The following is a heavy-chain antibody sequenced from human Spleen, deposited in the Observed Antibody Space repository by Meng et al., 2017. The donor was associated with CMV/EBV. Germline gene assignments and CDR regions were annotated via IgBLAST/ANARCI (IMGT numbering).Heavy chain of an antibody. V-gene: IGHV1-18*01. CDR1: GYPFDIFG. Sequence: KASGYPFDIFGITWVRQAPGQGLEWVGWVSAENGNTNYAQMFQGRVTVTTDTSTNTAYLELRSLRSDDSAVYFCARAGAAVTTNFDFWGQGTLVTVSS. J-gene: IGHJ4*02. D-gene: IGHD4-17*01. CDR2: VSAENGNT. CDR3: ARAGAAVTTNFDF.